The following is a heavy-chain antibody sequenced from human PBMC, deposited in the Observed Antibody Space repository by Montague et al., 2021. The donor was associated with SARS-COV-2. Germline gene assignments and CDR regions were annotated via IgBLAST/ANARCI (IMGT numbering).Heavy chain of an antibody. CDR1: GASISSGDFY. Sequence: TLSLTCTVSGASISSGDFYWSWLRQHPRKGLELIGVIYYSGTTYHNPSLKSRLTIAIATSKNQFSLKFSSVTAADTAVYYWAVDLPYQMVDGAIPNYHMDVWGQGTPVTVSS. D-gene: IGHD2-15*01. CDR3: AVDLPYQMVDGAIPNYHMDV. CDR2: IYYSGTT. J-gene: IGHJ6*02. V-gene: IGHV4-31*03.